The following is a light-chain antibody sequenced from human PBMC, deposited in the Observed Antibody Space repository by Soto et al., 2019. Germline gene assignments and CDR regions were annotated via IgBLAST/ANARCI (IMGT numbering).Light chain of an antibody. Sequence: AIQMTQSLSSLSASVGDRVTITCRASQGIRNDLGWYQQKPGKAPKLLIYAASTLQSGVPSRFSGSGSGTDFTLTIGSLQPEDFATYYCVQDYDYPLTFGGGTKV. CDR3: VQDYDYPLT. V-gene: IGKV1-6*01. J-gene: IGKJ4*01. CDR1: QGIRND. CDR2: AAS.